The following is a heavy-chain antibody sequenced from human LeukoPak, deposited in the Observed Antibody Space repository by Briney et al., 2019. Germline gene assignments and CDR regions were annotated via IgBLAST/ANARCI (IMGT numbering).Heavy chain of an antibody. D-gene: IGHD2-2*01. V-gene: IGHV1-8*02. J-gene: IGHJ4*02. CDR2: MNPNSANT. CDR3: ARAIRYQLLSDY. CDR1: GYTFSTYD. Sequence: ASVKVSCKTSGYTFSTYDINWLRQAAGQGLEWMGWMNPNSANTGFAQKFQGRAAITRDTSTATAYLELSGLTSEDTAVYYCARAIRYQLLSDYWGQGTLVIVSS.